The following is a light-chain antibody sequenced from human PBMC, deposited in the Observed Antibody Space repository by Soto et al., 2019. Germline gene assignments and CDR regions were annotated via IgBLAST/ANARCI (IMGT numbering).Light chain of an antibody. CDR1: QTISRY. V-gene: IGKV1-39*01. CDR2: AAS. J-gene: IGKJ1*01. CDR3: QQSYNTPWT. Sequence: DIQMSQSPSSLSASVRDRVSITCRASQTISRYLNWYQQKPGKAPKLLIYAASSLQSGVPSRISGRGSGTEFTLTISSLQPEDCATYYCQQSYNTPWTFGQGTKVDIK.